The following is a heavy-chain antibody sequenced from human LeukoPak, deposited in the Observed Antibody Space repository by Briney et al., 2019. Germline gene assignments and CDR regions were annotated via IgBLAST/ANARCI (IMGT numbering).Heavy chain of an antibody. D-gene: IGHD3-22*01. Sequence: PGGSLRLSCAASGFTFSSYSMNWVRRAPGKGLEWGSYIGGSSSTIYYADSVKGRFTISRDNGKNTLYLQMNSLRAEDTAVYYCARGSTYYDSSGQVPFDYWGQGTLVTVSS. J-gene: IGHJ4*02. CDR2: IGGSSSTI. V-gene: IGHV3-48*01. CDR3: ARGSTYYDSSGQVPFDY. CDR1: GFTFSSYS.